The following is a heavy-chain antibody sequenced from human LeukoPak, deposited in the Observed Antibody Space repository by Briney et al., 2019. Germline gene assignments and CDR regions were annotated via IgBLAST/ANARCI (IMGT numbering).Heavy chain of an antibody. CDR1: GASFSDYY. J-gene: IGHJ3*02. V-gene: IGHV4-34*01. CDR3: ARHSSSVYDAFDI. D-gene: IGHD6-6*01. Sequence: PSETLSLTCAVYGASFSDYYWSFIRQPPGKGLEWIGEIHHSGNTNYNPSLKSRVTISVDTSKNQFSLKLSSVTAADTAVYYCARHSSSVYDAFDIWGQGTMVTVSS. CDR2: IHHSGNT.